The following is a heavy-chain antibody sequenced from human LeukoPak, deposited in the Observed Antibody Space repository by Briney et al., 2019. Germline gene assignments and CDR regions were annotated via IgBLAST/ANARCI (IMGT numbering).Heavy chain of an antibody. V-gene: IGHV3-7*01. Sequence: PGGSLRLSCAASGFTFSSYWMSWVRQAPGKGLEWVANIKQDGSEKYYVDSVKGRFTISRDNAKNSLYLQMNSLRAEDTAVYYCARARLLEVGYMDVWGKGTTVTVSS. D-gene: IGHD3-10*01. J-gene: IGHJ6*03. CDR1: GFTFSSYW. CDR3: ARARLLEVGYMDV. CDR2: IKQDGSEK.